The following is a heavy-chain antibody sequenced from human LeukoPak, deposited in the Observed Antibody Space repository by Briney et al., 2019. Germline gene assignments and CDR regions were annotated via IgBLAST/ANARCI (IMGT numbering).Heavy chain of an antibody. CDR3: ARDLTNYGSGSYTFDP. J-gene: IGHJ5*02. D-gene: IGHD3-10*01. CDR2: ISSSGSTI. Sequence: GGSLRLSCAASGFTFSDYYMSWIRQAPGKGLEWVSYISSSGSTIYYADSVKGRSTISRDNAKNSLYLQMNSLRAEDTAVYYCARDLTNYGSGSYTFDPWGQGTLVTVSS. CDR1: GFTFSDYY. V-gene: IGHV3-11*01.